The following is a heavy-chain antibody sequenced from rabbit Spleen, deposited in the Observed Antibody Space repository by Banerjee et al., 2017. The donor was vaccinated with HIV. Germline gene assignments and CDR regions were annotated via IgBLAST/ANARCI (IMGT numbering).Heavy chain of an antibody. J-gene: IGHJ4*01. CDR2: IEAGSSGFT. D-gene: IGHD4-1*01. CDR3: ARDLAGVIGWNFYL. V-gene: IGHV1S45*01. Sequence: QEQLVESGGGLVKPEGSLTLTCKASGVSLNDKDVMCWVRQAPGKGLEWIACIEAGSSGFTYFATWAKGRFTISRTSSTTVTLQMTSLTAADTATHFCARDLAGVIGWNFYLWGQGTLVTVS. CDR1: GVSLNDKDV.